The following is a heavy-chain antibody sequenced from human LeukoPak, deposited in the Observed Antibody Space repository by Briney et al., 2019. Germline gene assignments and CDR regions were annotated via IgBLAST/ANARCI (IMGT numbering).Heavy chain of an antibody. V-gene: IGHV4-31*03. CDR1: GGSISSGGYY. Sequence: SRTLSLTCTVSGGSISSGGYYWSWIRRHPGTGLEWIGYIYYSGSTYYNPSLKSRVTLSVDTSKNQFSLKLSSVTAADTAVYYCAREGDCSSTSCYLGYWGQGTLVTVSS. CDR2: IYYSGST. CDR3: AREGDCSSTSCYLGY. D-gene: IGHD2-2*01. J-gene: IGHJ4*02.